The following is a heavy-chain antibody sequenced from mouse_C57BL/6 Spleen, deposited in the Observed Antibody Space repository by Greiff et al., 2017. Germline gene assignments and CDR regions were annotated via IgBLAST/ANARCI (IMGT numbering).Heavy chain of an antibody. J-gene: IGHJ4*01. CDR3: ASRRYYAMDY. V-gene: IGHV5-17*01. CDR2: ISSGSSTI. Sequence: EVKLVESGGGLVKPGGSLKLSCAASGFTFSDYGMHWVRQAPEKGLEWVAYISSGSSTIYYADTVKGRFTISRDNAKNTLFLQMTRLRSEDTAMYYCASRRYYAMDYWGQGTSVTVSS. CDR1: GFTFSDYG.